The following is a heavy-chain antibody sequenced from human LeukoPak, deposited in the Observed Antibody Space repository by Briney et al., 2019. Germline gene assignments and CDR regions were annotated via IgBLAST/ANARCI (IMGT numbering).Heavy chain of an antibody. D-gene: IGHD6-19*01. CDR3: ASMGIAVAGGNFDY. Sequence: GGSLRLSCAASGFTFSSYEMNWVRQAPGKRLEWVSYISSSGSTIYYADSVKGRFTISRDNAKNSLYLQMNSLRAEDTAVYYYASMGIAVAGGNFDYWGQGTLVTVSS. CDR1: GFTFSSYE. CDR2: ISSSGSTI. V-gene: IGHV3-48*03. J-gene: IGHJ4*02.